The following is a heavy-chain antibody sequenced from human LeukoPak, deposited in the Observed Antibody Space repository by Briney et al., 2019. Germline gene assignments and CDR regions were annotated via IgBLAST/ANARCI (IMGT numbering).Heavy chain of an antibody. Sequence: SETLSLTCTVSGGSINSYYWNWIRQPPGEGLEWIGYIYYSAIAYYHPSLKSRVTISVDTSKNQFSLNLNSVTAADTAVYYCARALQASLQPRFDPWGQGSLVTVSS. J-gene: IGHJ5*02. V-gene: IGHV4-30-4*08. CDR1: GGSINSYY. D-gene: IGHD4-11*01. CDR2: IYYSAIA. CDR3: ARALQASLQPRFDP.